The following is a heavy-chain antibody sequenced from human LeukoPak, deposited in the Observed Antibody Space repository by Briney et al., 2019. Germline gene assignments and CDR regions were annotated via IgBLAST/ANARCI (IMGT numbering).Heavy chain of an antibody. Sequence: PGGSLRLSCAASGFIFHNYDMNWVRQVPGKGLEWVSGINWNGITTRYGDSVKGRFTTSRDSAKNSLYLQMNSLRAEDTALYYCAREGSRSDDAFDIWGQGTMVTVSS. J-gene: IGHJ3*02. D-gene: IGHD1-26*01. CDR1: GFIFHNYD. V-gene: IGHV3-20*04. CDR2: INWNGITT. CDR3: AREGSRSDDAFDI.